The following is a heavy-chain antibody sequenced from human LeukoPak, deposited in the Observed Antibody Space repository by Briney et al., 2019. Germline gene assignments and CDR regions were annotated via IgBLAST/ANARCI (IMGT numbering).Heavy chain of an antibody. D-gene: IGHD3-22*01. J-gene: IGHJ3*02. CDR3: ARQAYDTGYDAFDI. CDR1: GGSINEYY. CDR2: IYSSGST. Sequence: WETLSLTCAVSGGSINEYYWSWIRQPAGKGLEWSGRIYSSGSTNYNPSLKSRVTMSVDTTKNQFSLKLSFVTAADTAVYYCARQAYDTGYDAFDIWGQGTMVTVSS. V-gene: IGHV4-4*07.